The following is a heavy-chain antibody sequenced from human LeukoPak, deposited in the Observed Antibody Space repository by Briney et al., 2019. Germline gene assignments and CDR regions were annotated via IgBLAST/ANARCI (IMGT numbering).Heavy chain of an antibody. CDR2: IRQDGGVK. CDR3: ARTVVVVVGASDYFDY. Sequence: PGGSLRLSCAASGFTFSSYWMTWVRQAPGKGLEWVANIRQDGGVKYYMDSAKGRFTLSRDNAKSSLYLQMNSLRVEDTAMYFCARTVVVVVGASDYFDYRGQGTLVTVSS. D-gene: IGHD2-2*01. CDR1: GFTFSSYW. V-gene: IGHV3-7*03. J-gene: IGHJ4*02.